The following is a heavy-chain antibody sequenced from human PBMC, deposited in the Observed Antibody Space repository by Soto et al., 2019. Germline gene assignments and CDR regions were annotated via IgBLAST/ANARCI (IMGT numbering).Heavy chain of an antibody. Sequence: GGSLRLSCAASGFTVSSNYMSWVRQAPGKGLEWVAVIRYDGSNKYYADSVKGRFTISRDNSKNTLYLQMNSLRVEDTAVYHCAKLRYFDWSAYNWFEYWGQGTPVTVSS. CDR2: IRYDGSNK. CDR3: AKLRYFDWSAYNWFEY. CDR1: GFTVSSNY. V-gene: IGHV3-33*06. D-gene: IGHD3-9*01. J-gene: IGHJ5*01.